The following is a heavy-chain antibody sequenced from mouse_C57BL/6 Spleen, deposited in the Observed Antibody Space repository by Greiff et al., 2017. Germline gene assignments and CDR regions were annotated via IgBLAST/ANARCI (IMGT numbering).Heavy chain of an antibody. D-gene: IGHD1-1*01. V-gene: IGHV1-39*01. J-gene: IGHJ1*03. Sequence: VQLQQSGPELVKPGASVKISCKASGYSFTDYNMNWVKQSNGKSLEWIGVINPSYGNTSYNQKFKGKATLTVDQSSSTDYMQLNSLTSEDSAVYFCARGTTVEGGYFDVWGTGTTVTVSS. CDR3: ARGTTVEGGYFDV. CDR2: INPSYGNT. CDR1: GYSFTDYN.